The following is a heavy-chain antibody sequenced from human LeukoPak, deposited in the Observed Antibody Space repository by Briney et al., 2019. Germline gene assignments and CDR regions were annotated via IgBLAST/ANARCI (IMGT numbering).Heavy chain of an antibody. D-gene: IGHD6-19*01. CDR2: IYSGGST. CDR1: GFTVSSNY. J-gene: IGHJ4*02. V-gene: IGHV3-66*01. CDR3: ARNEQWLPSY. Sequence: PGGSLRLSCAASGFTVSSNYMSWVRQAPGKGLEWVSIIYSGGSTYYADSVKGRFTISRDKSKNTLYLQMSSLRAEDTAVYYCARNEQWLPSYWGQGTLVTVSS.